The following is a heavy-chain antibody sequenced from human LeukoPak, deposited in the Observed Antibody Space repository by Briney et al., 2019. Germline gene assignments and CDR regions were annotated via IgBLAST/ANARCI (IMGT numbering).Heavy chain of an antibody. V-gene: IGHV3-23*01. CDR1: GFTFSSYA. CDR3: AKAFTPNDY. Sequence: LSGGSLRLSCEASGFTFSSYAKSWVRQAPGKGLEWVSGISGSGGSTYHADSVKGRFTISRDNSKNTLYLQMNSLRAEDTAVYYCAKAFTPNDYWGQGTLVTVSS. J-gene: IGHJ4*02. CDR2: ISGSGGST.